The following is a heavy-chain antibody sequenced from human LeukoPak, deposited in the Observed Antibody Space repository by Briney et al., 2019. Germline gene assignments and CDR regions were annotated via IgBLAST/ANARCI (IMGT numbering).Heavy chain of an antibody. CDR1: GGSISSGGYY. Sequence: SETLSLTCTVYGGSISSGGYYWSWIRQPPGKGLEWIGYIYHSGSTYYNPSLKSRVTISVDRSKNQFSLKLSSVTAADTAVYYCARDGLQLRGIDYWGQGTLVTVSS. J-gene: IGHJ4*02. CDR2: IYHSGST. V-gene: IGHV4-30-2*01. D-gene: IGHD5-24*01. CDR3: ARDGLQLRGIDY.